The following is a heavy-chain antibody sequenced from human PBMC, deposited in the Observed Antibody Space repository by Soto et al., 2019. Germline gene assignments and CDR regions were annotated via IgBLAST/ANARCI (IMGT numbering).Heavy chain of an antibody. CDR3: VGPHPSSSGYYNPFFDY. CDR1: GFTFSTYA. J-gene: IGHJ4*02. Sequence: GGSLRLSCAASGFTFSTYAMHWVRQAPGQGLQWVAVISFDGSNKYYADSVKGRFTISRDDSKNTLYLEMDSLRAEDTAVYYCVGPHPSSSGYYNPFFDYWGQGTLVTVSS. D-gene: IGHD3-22*01. CDR2: ISFDGSNK. V-gene: IGHV3-30-3*01.